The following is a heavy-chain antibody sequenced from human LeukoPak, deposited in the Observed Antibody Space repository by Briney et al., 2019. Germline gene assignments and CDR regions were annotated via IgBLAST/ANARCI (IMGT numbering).Heavy chain of an antibody. J-gene: IGHJ4*02. CDR3: AREDSSGYYSDY. Sequence: GGSLRLSCAASGFTFSVAWMHWVRQAPGKGLVWVSRINRDGSSTSYADSVKGRFTISRDNAKNTLYLQMNSLRAEDTAVYYCAREDSSGYYSDYWGQGTLVTVSS. CDR1: GFTFSVAW. D-gene: IGHD3-22*01. V-gene: IGHV3-74*01. CDR2: INRDGSST.